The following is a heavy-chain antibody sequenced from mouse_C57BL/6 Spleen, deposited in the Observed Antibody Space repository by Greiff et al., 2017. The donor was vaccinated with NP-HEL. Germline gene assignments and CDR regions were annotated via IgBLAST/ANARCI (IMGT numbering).Heavy chain of an antibody. CDR2: IYPGDGDT. J-gene: IGHJ3*01. V-gene: IGHV1-82*01. D-gene: IGHD2-4*01. CDR3: ARLGDYDGFAY. CDR1: GYAFSSSW. Sequence: QVQLQQSGPELVKPGASVKISCKASGYAFSSSWMNWVKQRPGKGLEWIGRIYPGDGDTNYNGKFKGKATLTADKSSSTAYMQLSSLTSEDCAVYFCARLGDYDGFAYWGQGTLVTVSA.